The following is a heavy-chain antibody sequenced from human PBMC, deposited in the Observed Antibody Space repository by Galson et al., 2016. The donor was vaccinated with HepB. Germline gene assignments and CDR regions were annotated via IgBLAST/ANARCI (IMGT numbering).Heavy chain of an antibody. CDR1: GFTFSSSA. J-gene: IGHJ4*02. CDR3: SRDLPRLG. CDR2: ISYDGTSK. Sequence: SLRLSCAASGFTFSSSAMHWVRQAPGKGLEWVAVISYDGTSKHYADSVKGRFTISRDDSKNTLYLQMNSLRAEDTAVYYCSRDLPRLGWGQGTLVTVSS. V-gene: IGHV3-30*14. D-gene: IGHD6-6*01.